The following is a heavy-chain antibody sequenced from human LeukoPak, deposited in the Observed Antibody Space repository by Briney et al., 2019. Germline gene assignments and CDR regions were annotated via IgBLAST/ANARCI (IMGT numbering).Heavy chain of an antibody. V-gene: IGHV3-23*01. Sequence: LTGGSLRLACAASGFTFSRDAMCWVRQAPGKGLEWVSAISGGADATYYADSVRGRFSVSRDNSKNTLDLQMNSLRAEDTAVYYCAREGYASGTRYGMDVWGQGTTVTVSS. D-gene: IGHD3-10*01. CDR2: ISGGADAT. J-gene: IGHJ6*02. CDR3: AREGYASGTRYGMDV. CDR1: GFTFSRDA.